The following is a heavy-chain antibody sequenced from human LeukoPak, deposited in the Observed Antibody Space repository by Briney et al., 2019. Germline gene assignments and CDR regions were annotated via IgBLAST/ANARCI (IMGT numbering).Heavy chain of an antibody. D-gene: IGHD3-3*01. CDR3: AKGITIFGVAPNWFDP. Sequence: GGSLRLSCAASGFTFSSYAMSWVRQAPGKGLEWVSAISGSGGSTYYADSVKGRFTISRDNSKNTLYLQMNSLRAEDTAVYYCAKGITIFGVAPNWFDPWGQGTLVTVSS. J-gene: IGHJ5*02. CDR1: GFTFSSYA. V-gene: IGHV3-23*01. CDR2: ISGSGGST.